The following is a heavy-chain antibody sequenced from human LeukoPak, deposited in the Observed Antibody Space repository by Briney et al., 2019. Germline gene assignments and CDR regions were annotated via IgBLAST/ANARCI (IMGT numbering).Heavy chain of an antibody. Sequence: GGSLRLSCAASGFTFSSYAMSWVRQTPERGLEWVSTLSSTGTTFYAGSVKGRSTISRANSENTLYLQMDSLTAEDTALYYCARVGYSAACYFFNFWGQGTLVTVSP. CDR3: ARVGYSAACYFFNF. J-gene: IGHJ4*02. D-gene: IGHD2-2*02. CDR2: LSSTGTT. V-gene: IGHV3-23*01. CDR1: GFTFSSYA.